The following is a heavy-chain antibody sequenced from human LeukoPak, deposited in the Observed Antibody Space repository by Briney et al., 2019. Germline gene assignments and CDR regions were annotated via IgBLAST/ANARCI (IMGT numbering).Heavy chain of an antibody. CDR2: ITTSDGNT. Sequence: GGSLRLSCAASGFTFSSYTMSWVRQAPGKGLEWVSTITTSDGNTYYADSVKGRFTVSRDNSKNTLFLQMNSLRAEDTTVYYCAKDGGLWVSAHWGDSWGRGTLVTVSS. J-gene: IGHJ4*02. CDR3: AKDGGLWVSAHWGDS. D-gene: IGHD7-27*01. V-gene: IGHV3-23*01. CDR1: GFTFSSYT.